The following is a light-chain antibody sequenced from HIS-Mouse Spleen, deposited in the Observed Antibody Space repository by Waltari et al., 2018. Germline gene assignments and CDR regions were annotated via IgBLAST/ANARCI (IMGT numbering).Light chain of an antibody. CDR1: SSDVGGYNY. V-gene: IGLV2-8*01. J-gene: IGLJ2*01. CDR3: SSYAGSNNFVV. Sequence: SALTQPPSASGSPGQSVTIPCTGTSSDVGGYNYVSWYQQHPGKAPKRMIYEVSKRPSGVPDRVSGSKSGNTASLTVSGLQAEDEADYYCSSYAGSNNFVVFGGGTKLTVL. CDR2: EVS.